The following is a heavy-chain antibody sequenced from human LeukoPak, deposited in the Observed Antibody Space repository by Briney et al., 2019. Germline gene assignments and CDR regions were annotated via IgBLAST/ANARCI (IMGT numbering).Heavy chain of an antibody. CDR3: ARGRPGFYNWNYYLAFDI. Sequence: PSETLSLTCTVSGGSISSYYWNWIRQPPGKGLEWIGRIYTSGSTNYNPSLKSRVTMSVDTSKNQFSLKLSSVTAADTAVYYCARGRPGFYNWNYYLAFDIWGQGTMVTVSS. D-gene: IGHD1-7*01. CDR1: GGSISSYY. CDR2: IYTSGST. V-gene: IGHV4-4*07. J-gene: IGHJ3*02.